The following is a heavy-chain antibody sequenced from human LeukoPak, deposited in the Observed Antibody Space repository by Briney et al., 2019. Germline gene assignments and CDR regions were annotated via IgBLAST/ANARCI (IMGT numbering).Heavy chain of an antibody. CDR3: ARGQEDSSGYWDY. J-gene: IGHJ4*02. CDR1: GGSFSGYY. CDR2: INHSGST. V-gene: IGHV4-34*01. D-gene: IGHD3-22*01. Sequence: PSETLSLTCAVYGGSFSGYYWSWIRQPPGKGLEWIGEINHSGSTNYNPSLKSRVTISVDTSKNQFSLKLSSVTAADTAVYYCARGQEDSSGYWDYWGQGTLVTVSS.